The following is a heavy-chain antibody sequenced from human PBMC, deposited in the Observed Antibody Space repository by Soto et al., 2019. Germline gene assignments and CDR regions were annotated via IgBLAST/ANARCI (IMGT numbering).Heavy chain of an antibody. CDR1: GHTFTSYY. V-gene: IGHV1-46*01. CDR3: VRIMVRGVINRAAFDI. Sequence: GASVKVSCKASGHTFTSYYMHWVRQAPGQGLEWMGIINPSGGSTSYAQKFQGRVTMTRDTSTSTVYMELSSLRSEDTAVYYCVRIMVRGVINRAAFDIWGQGTMVTVSS. CDR2: INPSGGST. J-gene: IGHJ3*02. D-gene: IGHD3-10*01.